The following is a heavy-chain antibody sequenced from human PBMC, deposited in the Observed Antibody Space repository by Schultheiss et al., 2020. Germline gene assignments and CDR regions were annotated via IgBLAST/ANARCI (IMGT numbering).Heavy chain of an antibody. CDR3: ARDFYGSGRYYFDY. D-gene: IGHD3-10*01. Sequence: SETLSLTCTVSGGSISSGSYYWSWIRQPAGKGLEWIGRIYTSGSTNYNPSLKSRVTISVDTSKNQFSLKLSSVTAADTAVYYCARDFYGSGRYYFDYWGQGTLVTVSS. CDR1: GGSISSGSYY. V-gene: IGHV4-61*02. CDR2: IYTSGST. J-gene: IGHJ4*02.